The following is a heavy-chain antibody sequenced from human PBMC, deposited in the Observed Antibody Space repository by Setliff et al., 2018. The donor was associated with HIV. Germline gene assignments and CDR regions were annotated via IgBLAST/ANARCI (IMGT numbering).Heavy chain of an antibody. Sequence: PSETLSLTCSVSGGSVGSGSYYWSWIRQSPGKELEWLGYIYYSGSTTYNPSLRSRVTISIDTSKNQFSLNLRSVTAADTAVYYCARDPPGYGDSKDYWGQGKLVTVSS. CDR1: GGSVGSGSYY. CDR2: IYYSGST. V-gene: IGHV4-61*01. J-gene: IGHJ4*02. CDR3: ARDPPGYGDSKDY. D-gene: IGHD4-17*01.